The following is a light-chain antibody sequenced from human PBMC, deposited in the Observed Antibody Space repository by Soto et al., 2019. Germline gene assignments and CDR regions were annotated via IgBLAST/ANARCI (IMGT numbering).Light chain of an antibody. Sequence: QSALTRPASVSGSPGQAITISCTGSSSDIGDYDYVSWYQQHPGKAPKVLISEVSNRPSGVSNRFSGSKSGNTASLTISGLQAGDEADYYCNSYATGNTRVFGTGTKV. CDR1: SSDIGDYDY. CDR3: NSYATGNTRV. J-gene: IGLJ1*01. CDR2: EVS. V-gene: IGLV2-14*01.